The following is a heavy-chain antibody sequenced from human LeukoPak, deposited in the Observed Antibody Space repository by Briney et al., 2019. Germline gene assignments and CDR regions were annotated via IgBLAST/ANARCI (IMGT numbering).Heavy chain of an antibody. Sequence: PGGSLRLSCAASGFTFDDYAMHWVRQAPGKGLEWVSGISWNSGSIGYADSVKGRFTISRDNAKNSLYLQMNSLRAEDTALYYCAKDAGSGYYYVMGYYYYGMDVWGQGTTVTVSS. CDR1: GFTFDDYA. CDR3: AKDAGSGYYYVMGYYYYGMDV. CDR2: ISWNSGSI. J-gene: IGHJ6*02. V-gene: IGHV3-9*01. D-gene: IGHD3-22*01.